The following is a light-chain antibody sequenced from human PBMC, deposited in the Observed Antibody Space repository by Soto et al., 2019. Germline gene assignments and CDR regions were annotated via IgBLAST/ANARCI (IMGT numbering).Light chain of an antibody. CDR2: DTS. V-gene: IGKV3-15*01. J-gene: IGKJ5*01. CDR1: QSVSIH. Sequence: ETVMTQSPGTLSVSLGERATLSCRASQSVSIHLAWYQQKPGQAPRLLIYDTSTRATGIPARFSGSASWTEFTLTISSLQSEDFAVYYCQQYSNWPPITFGQGTRLGIK. CDR3: QQYSNWPPIT.